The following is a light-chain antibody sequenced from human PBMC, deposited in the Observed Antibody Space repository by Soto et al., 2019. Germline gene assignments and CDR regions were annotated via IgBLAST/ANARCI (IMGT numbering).Light chain of an antibody. CDR1: QSISSTY. CDR2: SAS. Sequence: EIVLTQSPGTLSLSPGERATLSCRASQSISSTYFTWYQQRHGQAPRLLIYSASTRAAGIPDGFSGSGSGTDFTLTISRLEPEDFAVYYCQRYGRSPPITFGQGTRLEIK. J-gene: IGKJ5*01. V-gene: IGKV3-20*01. CDR3: QRYGRSPPIT.